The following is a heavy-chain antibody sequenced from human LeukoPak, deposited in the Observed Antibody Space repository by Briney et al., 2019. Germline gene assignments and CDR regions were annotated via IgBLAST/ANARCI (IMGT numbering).Heavy chain of an antibody. D-gene: IGHD2-2*01. CDR1: GFTFDDYG. J-gene: IGHJ4*02. CDR3: VRDLSTIYDFDS. V-gene: IGHV3-20*04. Sequence: PGGSLRLSCAASGFTFDDYGTTNFRQGPGKGLEWVSGINWDGYSTGYADSVRGRLTISRDNAKSTLYPQMNSLRPEDTALYYCVRDLSTIYDFDSLGAGTLVTVSS. CDR2: INWDGYST.